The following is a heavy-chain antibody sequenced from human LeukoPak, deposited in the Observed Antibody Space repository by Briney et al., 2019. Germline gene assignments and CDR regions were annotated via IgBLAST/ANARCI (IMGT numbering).Heavy chain of an antibody. D-gene: IGHD3-10*01. CDR2: IHTSGST. V-gene: IGHV4-4*07. Sequence: SETLSLTCTVSGVSISSYYWSWIRQPAGKGLEWIGRIHTSGSTNYNPSLKSRVTMSVDTSKNQFSLKLRSVTAADTAVYYCARDTYYYGSGSYCFDYWGQGTLVTVSS. CDR3: ARDTYYYGSGSYCFDY. J-gene: IGHJ4*02. CDR1: GVSISSYY.